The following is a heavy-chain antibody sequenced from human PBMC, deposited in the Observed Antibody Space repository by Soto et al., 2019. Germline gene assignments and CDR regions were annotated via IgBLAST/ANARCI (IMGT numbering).Heavy chain of an antibody. CDR1: GGTFSSYA. V-gene: IGHV1-18*01. Sequence: QVQLVQSGAEVKKPGSSVKVSCKASGGTFSSYAISWVRQAPGQGLEWMGWISAYNGNTNYAQKLQGRVTMTTDTSTSTAYMELRSLRSDDTAVYYCARDYYDSSGRHYFDYWGQGTLVTVSS. CDR3: ARDYYDSSGRHYFDY. J-gene: IGHJ4*02. D-gene: IGHD3-22*01. CDR2: ISAYNGNT.